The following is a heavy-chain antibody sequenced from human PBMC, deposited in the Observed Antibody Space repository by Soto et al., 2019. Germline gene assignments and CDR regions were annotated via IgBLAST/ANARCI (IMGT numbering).Heavy chain of an antibody. Sequence: PSETLSLTCTVSGGSMSSYYWSWIRQSPGKGLEWIGYIFYSGSTNYNPSLKSRVTISVNTSQNQFSLKLSSVTAADTAVYYCTRITIFGVVRGVAFDYWGQGTLVTISS. CDR1: GGSMSSYY. CDR3: TRITIFGVVRGVAFDY. CDR2: IFYSGST. V-gene: IGHV4-59*01. J-gene: IGHJ4*02. D-gene: IGHD3-3*01.